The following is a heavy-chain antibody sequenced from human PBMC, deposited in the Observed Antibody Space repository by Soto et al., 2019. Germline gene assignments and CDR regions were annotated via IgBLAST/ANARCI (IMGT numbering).Heavy chain of an antibody. V-gene: IGHV1-69*01. CDR1: GGTFRSYA. CDR3: ARAVAYCGSDCTFDY. CDR2: IIPSFGTA. J-gene: IGHJ4*02. Sequence: QVQLVQSGAEVTKPGSPVKVSCKDSGGTFRSYAISWVREAPVQGLEWMGDIIPSFGTANYAQKFQGRVTINADESTSTAYMELRSLRSEDTAVYYCARAVAYCGSDCTFDYWGQGTLVTVSS. D-gene: IGHD2-21*02.